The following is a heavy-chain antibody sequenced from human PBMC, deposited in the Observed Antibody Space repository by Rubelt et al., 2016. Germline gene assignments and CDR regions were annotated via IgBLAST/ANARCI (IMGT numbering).Heavy chain of an antibody. CDR2: FDPEDGET. Sequence: QVHLVQSGAEVKKPGASVQVSCKVSGYTLTELSMHWVRPAPRKGLEWMGGFDPEDGETIYAQKLRGRVTMTEDTSTDTAYMELSSLRSEDTAVYYCATRSLWFGEIDRYFDYWGQGTLVTVSS. J-gene: IGHJ4*02. CDR3: ATRSLWFGEIDRYFDY. CDR1: GYTLTELS. V-gene: IGHV1-24*01. D-gene: IGHD3-10*01.